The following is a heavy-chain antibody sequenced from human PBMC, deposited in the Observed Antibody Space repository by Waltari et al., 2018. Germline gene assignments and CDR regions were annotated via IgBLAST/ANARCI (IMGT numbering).Heavy chain of an antibody. CDR1: GGSISSYY. CDR2: INYSGST. Sequence: QVQLQESGPGLVKPSETLSLTCTVFGGSISSYYWSWIRQPPGQGMEWIGYINYSGSTNDNPSLKSRVTISVDTSKNQFSLKLSSVTAADTAVYYCARDKASDSSGYYDYWGQGTLVTVAS. J-gene: IGHJ4*02. CDR3: ARDKASDSSGYYDY. V-gene: IGHV4-59*01. D-gene: IGHD3-22*01.